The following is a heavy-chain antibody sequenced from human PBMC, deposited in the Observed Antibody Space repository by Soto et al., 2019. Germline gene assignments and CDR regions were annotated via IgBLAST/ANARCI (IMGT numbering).Heavy chain of an antibody. CDR1: GYTLTELS. CDR3: ATRGPLQGVVIIRDNWFDP. D-gene: IGHD3-3*01. V-gene: IGHV1-24*01. Sequence: ASVKVSCKVSGYTLTELSMHWVRQAPGKGLEWMGGFDPEDGETIYAQKFQGRVTMTEDTSTDTAYMELSSLRSEDTAVYYCATRGPLQGVVIIRDNWFDPWGQGTLVTVSS. CDR2: FDPEDGET. J-gene: IGHJ5*02.